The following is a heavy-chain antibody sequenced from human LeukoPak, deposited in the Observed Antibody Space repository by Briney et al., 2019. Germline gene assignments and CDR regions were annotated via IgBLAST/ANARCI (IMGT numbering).Heavy chain of an antibody. J-gene: IGHJ4*02. CDR3: AKDQSITMIVVVSFDY. Sequence: EGSLRLSCAASGFTFSSYAMSWVRQAPEKGLERASSISGSGDSTYYADSVKGRFTISRDNSKNTLFLQMNSLRAEDTAVYYCAKDQSITMIVVVSFDYWGQGTLVTVSS. D-gene: IGHD3-22*01. CDR2: ISGSGDST. CDR1: GFTFSSYA. V-gene: IGHV3-23*01.